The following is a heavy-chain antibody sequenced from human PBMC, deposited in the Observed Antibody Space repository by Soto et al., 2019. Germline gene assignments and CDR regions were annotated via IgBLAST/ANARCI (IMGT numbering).Heavy chain of an antibody. CDR3: ARYPQLYYDILTGFYYYYGMDV. D-gene: IGHD3-9*01. J-gene: IGHJ6*02. CDR1: GYSFTSYW. CDR2: IYPGDSDT. Sequence: PGESLKISCKGSGYSFTSYWIGWVRQMPGKGLEWMGIIYPGDSDTRYSPSFQGQVTISADKSISTAYLQWSSLKASDTAMYYCARYPQLYYDILTGFYYYYGMDVWGQGTTVTVSS. V-gene: IGHV5-51*01.